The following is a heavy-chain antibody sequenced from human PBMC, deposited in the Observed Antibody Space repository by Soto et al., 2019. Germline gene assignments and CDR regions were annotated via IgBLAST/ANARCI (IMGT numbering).Heavy chain of an antibody. D-gene: IGHD3-16*01. Sequence: QVQLVQSGAEVKKPGASVKVSCKASGYTFTSYRITWVRQAPGQGLEWLGWINGYNGNTNYAQKPQGRVTMTTDTSTSTAYMELRSLRSDETAVYYCARLGDAPYCYYGMDVWGQGTTVTVSS. CDR2: INGYNGNT. V-gene: IGHV1-18*01. CDR3: ARLGDAPYCYYGMDV. CDR1: GYTFTSYR. J-gene: IGHJ6*02.